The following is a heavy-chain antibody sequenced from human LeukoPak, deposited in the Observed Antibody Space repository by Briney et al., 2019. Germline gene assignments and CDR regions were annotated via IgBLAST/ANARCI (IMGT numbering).Heavy chain of an antibody. CDR3: ARGRKDYCDSSRYFDY. J-gene: IGHJ4*02. Sequence: SETLSLTCAVYGGSFSGYYWSWIRQPPGKGLEWIGVINHSENTNYTPSLKSRVTISVDTSKNQFSLKLSSVTAADTAVYYCARGRKDYCDSSRYFDYWGQGTLVTVSS. CDR1: GGSFSGYY. D-gene: IGHD3-22*01. CDR2: INHSENT. V-gene: IGHV4-34*01.